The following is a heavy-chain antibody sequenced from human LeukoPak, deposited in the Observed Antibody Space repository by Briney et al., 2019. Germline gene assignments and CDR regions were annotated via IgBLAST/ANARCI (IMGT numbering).Heavy chain of an antibody. D-gene: IGHD5/OR15-5a*01. Sequence: GGSLRLSCAASGFTFSSYAMSWVRQAPGKGQKGLEWVSGISGSGGSIYYADSVKGRFTISRDNAKNSLYLQMNSLRAEDTAVYYCARTSSSVLDYWGQGTLVTVSS. CDR1: GFTFSSYA. CDR2: ISGSGGSI. CDR3: ARTSSSVLDY. V-gene: IGHV3-23*01. J-gene: IGHJ4*02.